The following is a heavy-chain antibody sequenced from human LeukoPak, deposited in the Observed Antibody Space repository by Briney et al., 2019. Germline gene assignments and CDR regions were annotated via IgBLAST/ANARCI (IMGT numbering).Heavy chain of an antibody. CDR2: IYPGDSDT. CDR1: GYSFTSYW. J-gene: IGHJ5*02. D-gene: IGHD3-10*01. V-gene: IGHV5-51*01. Sequence: GESLKISCKGSGYSFTSYWIGWVRQMPGKGLEWMGIIYPGDSDTRYSPSFQGQVTISADKSISTAYLQWSSLKASDTAMYYCARHVEAGSSGSPFAPWGQGTLVTVSS. CDR3: ARHVEAGSSGSPFAP.